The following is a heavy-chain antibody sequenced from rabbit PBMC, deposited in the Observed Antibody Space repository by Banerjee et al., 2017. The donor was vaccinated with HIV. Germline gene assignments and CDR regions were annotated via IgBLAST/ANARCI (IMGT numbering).Heavy chain of an antibody. D-gene: IGHD7-1*01. J-gene: IGHJ4*01. V-gene: IGHV1S40*01. Sequence: QSLEESGGDLVKPGASLTLTCTASGFSFISSDYMCWVRQAPGKGLEWIACIYAGSNGSTYYASWAKGRFTISKTSSTTVTLQMTSLTAADAATYFCARGRSTGSYYFALWGPGTLVTVS. CDR2: IYAGSNGST. CDR1: GFSFISSDY. CDR3: ARGRSTGSYYFAL.